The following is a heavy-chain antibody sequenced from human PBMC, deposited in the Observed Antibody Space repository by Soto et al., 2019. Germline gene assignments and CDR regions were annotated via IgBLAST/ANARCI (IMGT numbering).Heavy chain of an antibody. D-gene: IGHD3-22*01. CDR3: ARVSPYYYDSSGYYGQNAFDI. Sequence: QVQLVQSGAAVKKPGSSVKVSCKASGGTFSSYTISWVRQAPGQGLEWMGRIIPILGIANYAQKFQGRVTITADKSTSTAYMELSSLRSEDTAVYYCARVSPYYYDSSGYYGQNAFDIWGQGTMVTVSS. J-gene: IGHJ3*02. V-gene: IGHV1-69*02. CDR1: GGTFSSYT. CDR2: IIPILGIA.